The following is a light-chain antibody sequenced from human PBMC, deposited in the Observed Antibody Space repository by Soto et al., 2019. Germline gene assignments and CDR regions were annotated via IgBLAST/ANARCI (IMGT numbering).Light chain of an antibody. CDR2: KAP. CDR1: QSISSW. J-gene: IGKJ4*01. V-gene: IGKV1-5*03. Sequence: DIQMTQSPSTLSASVGDRVTITCRASQSISSWLAWYQQKPGKAPNLLIYKAPSLESGVHSRFSGSGSGTEFTLTISSLQPDDFATYYCQQYNSYPLTFGGGTKVEIK. CDR3: QQYNSYPLT.